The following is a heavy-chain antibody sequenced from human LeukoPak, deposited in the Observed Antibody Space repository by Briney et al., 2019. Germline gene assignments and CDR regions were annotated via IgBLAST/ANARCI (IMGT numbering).Heavy chain of an antibody. CDR2: ISAYNGDT. J-gene: IGHJ5*02. D-gene: IGHD1-26*01. Sequence: ASVKVSCKASGYTFTRYGISWVRQAPGQGLEWMGWISAYNGDTNYAQSLQGRVTMTTDTSTSTAYMELRSLRSDDTAVYYCATQNVAVGATGYWFDPWGQGTLVTVSS. CDR3: ATQNVAVGATGYWFDP. CDR1: GYTFTRYG. V-gene: IGHV1-18*01.